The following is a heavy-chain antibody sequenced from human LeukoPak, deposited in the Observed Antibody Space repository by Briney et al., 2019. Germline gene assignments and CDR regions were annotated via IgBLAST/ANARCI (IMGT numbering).Heavy chain of an antibody. CDR3: ARDESDGAFDI. V-gene: IGHV3-30*03. D-gene: IGHD5-24*01. J-gene: IGHJ3*02. Sequence: GRSLRPSCAGSGFTFSSYGMHWVRQAPGKGLEWVAVISYDGSNKYYADSVKGRFTISRDNSKNTLYLQMNSLRAEDTAVYYCARDESDGAFDIWGQGTMVTVSS. CDR1: GFTFSSYG. CDR2: ISYDGSNK.